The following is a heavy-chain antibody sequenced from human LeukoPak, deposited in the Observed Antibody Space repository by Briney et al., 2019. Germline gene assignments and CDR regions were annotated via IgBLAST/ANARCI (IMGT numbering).Heavy chain of an antibody. CDR2: IKSKTDGGTT. CDR1: GFTFSSAW. J-gene: IGHJ5*02. V-gene: IGHV3-15*01. Sequence: GGSLRLSCAASGFTFSSAWMSWVRQAPGKGLEWVGRIKSKTDGGTTDYAAPVKGRFTISRDDSKNTLYLQMNSLKTEDTAVYYCTVPAARYNWFDPWGQGTLVTVSS. D-gene: IGHD2-2*01. CDR3: TVPAARYNWFDP.